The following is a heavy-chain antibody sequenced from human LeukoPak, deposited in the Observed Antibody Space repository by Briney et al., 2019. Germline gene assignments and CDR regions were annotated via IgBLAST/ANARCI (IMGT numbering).Heavy chain of an antibody. CDR1: GFTFSSYA. V-gene: IGHV3-23*01. CDR3: ARVGEYSSSSGTQPEDY. CDR2: ISGSGGST. D-gene: IGHD6-6*01. J-gene: IGHJ4*02. Sequence: PGGSLRLSCAASGFTFSSYAMSWVRQAPGKGLEWVSAISGSGGSTYYADSVKGRFTISRDNSKNTLYLQMNSLRAEDTAVYYCARVGEYSSSSGTQPEDYWGQGTLVTVSS.